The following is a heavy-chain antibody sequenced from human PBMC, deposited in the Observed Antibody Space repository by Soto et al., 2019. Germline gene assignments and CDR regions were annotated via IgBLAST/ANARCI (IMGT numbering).Heavy chain of an antibody. CDR3: AREAGGDYERYFDY. V-gene: IGHV1-69*01. Sequence: QVQLVQSGAEVKKPGSSVKVSCKASGGTFSRYAISWVRQAPGQGLEWMGGIIPIFGTANYAQKFQGRVTITADESTSTADMELSSLRSEDTAVYYCAREAGGDYERYFDYWGQGTLVTVSS. J-gene: IGHJ4*02. CDR1: GGTFSRYA. CDR2: IIPIFGTA. D-gene: IGHD4-17*01.